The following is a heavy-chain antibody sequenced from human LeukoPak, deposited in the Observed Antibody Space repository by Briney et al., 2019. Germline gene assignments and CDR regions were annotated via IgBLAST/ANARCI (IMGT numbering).Heavy chain of an antibody. J-gene: IGHJ3*02. Sequence: PSETLSLTCTVSGGSISSYYWSWIRQPAGKGLEWIGRIYTSGSTNYNPSLKGRVTMSVDTSKNQFSLKLSSVTAADTAVYYCARYYDILTGYLDAFDIWGQGTMVTVSS. CDR1: GGSISSYY. V-gene: IGHV4-4*07. CDR2: IYTSGST. D-gene: IGHD3-9*01. CDR3: ARYYDILTGYLDAFDI.